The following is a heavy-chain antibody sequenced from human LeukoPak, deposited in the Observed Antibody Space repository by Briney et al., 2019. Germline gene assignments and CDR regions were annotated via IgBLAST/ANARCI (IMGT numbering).Heavy chain of an antibody. CDR2: IYPSGST. Sequence: SGTLSLTCAVSGGSISSTNWWNWVRQPPGMGLEWIGEIYPSGSTYYNPSLKSRVTISVDKSKNQFSLKLSSVTAADTALYYCARSQDVDVVTTHRPFDIWGQGTVVTVSS. J-gene: IGHJ3*02. CDR3: ARSQDVDVVTTHRPFDI. V-gene: IGHV4-4*02. D-gene: IGHD5-12*01. CDR1: GGSISSTNW.